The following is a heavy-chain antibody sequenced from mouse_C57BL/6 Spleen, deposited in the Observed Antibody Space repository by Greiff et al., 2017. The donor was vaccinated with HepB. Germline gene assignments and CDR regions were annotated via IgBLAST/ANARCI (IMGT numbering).Heavy chain of an antibody. CDR1: GYTFTSYW. Sequence: QVQLQQPGAELVKPGASVKMSCKASGYTFTSYWITWVKRRPGQGLEWIGDIYPGSGSTNYNEKFKSKATLTVDTSSSTAYMQLSSLTSEDSAVYYCARRGRREAWFAYWGQGTLVTVSA. CDR3: ARRGRREAWFAY. J-gene: IGHJ3*01. V-gene: IGHV1-55*01. D-gene: IGHD2-12*01. CDR2: IYPGSGST.